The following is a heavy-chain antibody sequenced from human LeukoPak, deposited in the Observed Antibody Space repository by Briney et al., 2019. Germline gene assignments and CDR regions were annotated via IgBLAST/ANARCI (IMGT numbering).Heavy chain of an antibody. CDR3: AKEDPPLGS. J-gene: IGHJ5*02. CDR1: GFTFSNYA. Sequence: PGGSLRLSCAASGFTFSNYAMSWVRQAPGKGLEWVSGVNGNGGSTYNADSVKGRFTISRDNSKNTLYLQMNSLRAEDTAVYYCAKEDPPLGSWGQGTLVTVSS. V-gene: IGHV3-23*01. CDR2: VNGNGGST.